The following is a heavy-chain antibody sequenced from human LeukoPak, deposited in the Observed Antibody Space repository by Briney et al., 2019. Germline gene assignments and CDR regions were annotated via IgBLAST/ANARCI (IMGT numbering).Heavy chain of an antibody. Sequence: SETLSLTCAVYSGSFSGYYWSWIRQPPGKGLEWIGEINHSGSAYYNPSLRSRVTISLDTSKKQFSLKLNSVTAADTAVYYCARGPYPNPRAWGQGNLVTISS. CDR2: INHSGSA. J-gene: IGHJ5*02. V-gene: IGHV4-34*01. CDR3: ARGPYPNPRA. CDR1: SGSFSGYY. D-gene: IGHD1-14*01.